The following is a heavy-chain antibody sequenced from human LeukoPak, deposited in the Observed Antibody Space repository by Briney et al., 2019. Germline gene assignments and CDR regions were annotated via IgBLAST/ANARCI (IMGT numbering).Heavy chain of an antibody. CDR1: GYTLTELS. CDR3: ATCGSGYYYYMDV. CDR2: FDPEDGET. J-gene: IGHJ6*03. V-gene: IGHV1-24*01. D-gene: IGHD3-22*01. Sequence: ASVKVSCKASGYTLTELSMHWVRQAPGKGLEWMGGFDPEDGETIYAQKFQGRVTMTEDTSTDTAYMELSSLRSEDTAVYYCATCGSGYYYYMDVWGKGTTVTVSS.